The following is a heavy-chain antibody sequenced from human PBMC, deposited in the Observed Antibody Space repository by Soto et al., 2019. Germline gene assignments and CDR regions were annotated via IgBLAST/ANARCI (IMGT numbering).Heavy chain of an antibody. Sequence: EVQLVESGGGLVQPGESLRLSCAASGFTFSSYWMHWVRQAPGKGLVWVSRINSDGSSTSYASSVKGRFTISRDNAKNTLYLQMNSLRAEDTGVYYCVRTSLVVAAATREDYWGQGTLVTVFS. CDR3: VRTSLVVAAATREDY. V-gene: IGHV3-74*01. CDR1: GFTFSSYW. D-gene: IGHD2-15*01. J-gene: IGHJ4*02. CDR2: INSDGSST.